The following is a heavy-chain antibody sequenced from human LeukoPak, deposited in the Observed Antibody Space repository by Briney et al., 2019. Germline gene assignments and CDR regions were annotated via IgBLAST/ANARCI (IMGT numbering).Heavy chain of an antibody. J-gene: IGHJ3*02. CDR3: ARIARYHLREVSDI. D-gene: IGHD2-2*01. V-gene: IGHV1-18*01. CDR2: ISAYDGDT. Sequence: ASVKVSCKASGYTFTSYGINWVRQAPGQGLEWMGWISAYDGDTNYAQNVQGRVTMTTDTSTSTSSMELTSLRSDDTAVYYCARIARYHLREVSDIWGQGTMVTVSS. CDR1: GYTFTSYG.